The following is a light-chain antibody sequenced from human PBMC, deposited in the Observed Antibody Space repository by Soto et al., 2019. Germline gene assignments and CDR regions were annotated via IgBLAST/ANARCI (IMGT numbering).Light chain of an antibody. V-gene: IGLV1-51*01. Sequence: QSVLTQPPSVSAAPGQRVTISCCGCRSNIGNNSVSWYQHLPGTAPKLLIYDNDRRPSGIPDRFSGSKSDTAATQDITGRHTGDEGDYHCGAVESRLSVVMFGAGSQLTVL. J-gene: IGLJ3*02. CDR1: RSNIGNNS. CDR3: GAVESRLSVVM. CDR2: DND.